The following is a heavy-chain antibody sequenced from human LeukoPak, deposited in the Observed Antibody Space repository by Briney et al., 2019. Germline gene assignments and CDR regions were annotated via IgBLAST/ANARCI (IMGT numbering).Heavy chain of an antibody. J-gene: IGHJ4*02. CDR2: INHSGST. Sequence: SETLSLTCAVYGGSFSGYYWSWIRQPPGKGLEWIGEINHSGSTNYNPSLKSRVTISVDTSKNQFSLKLSSVTAADTAVYYCARRGSGSYCDYWGQGTLVTVSS. V-gene: IGHV4-34*01. CDR1: GGSFSGYY. D-gene: IGHD1-26*01. CDR3: ARRGSGSYCDY.